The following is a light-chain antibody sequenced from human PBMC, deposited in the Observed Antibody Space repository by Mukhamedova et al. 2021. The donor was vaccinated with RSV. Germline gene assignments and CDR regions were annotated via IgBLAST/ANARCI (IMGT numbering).Light chain of an antibody. CDR2: RTD. J-gene: IGLJ2*01. V-gene: IGLV1-47*01. Sequence: NIGNNFVFWYQHLPGAAPKLIIYRTDQRPSGVSDRFSASKPGNSASLAISGLRPDDEGDYYCSVWDARLIGMFFGGGTKVTVL. CDR1: NIGNNF. CDR3: SVWDARLIGMF.